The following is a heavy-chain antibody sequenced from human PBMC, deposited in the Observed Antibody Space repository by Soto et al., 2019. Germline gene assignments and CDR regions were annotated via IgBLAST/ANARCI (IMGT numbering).Heavy chain of an antibody. J-gene: IGHJ4*02. CDR3: ASRPPGDCTGASCPFDY. Sequence: GGSLRLSCVASGFTFSDYAMSWVRQAPGKGLEWVSGISGSGSSTYYADSVKGRLTISTDNFRNIVDLQMNSLRADDTAVYYCASRPPGDCTGASCPFDYWGQGTLVTVSS. CDR1: GFTFSDYA. CDR2: ISGSGSST. D-gene: IGHD2-8*02. V-gene: IGHV3-23*01.